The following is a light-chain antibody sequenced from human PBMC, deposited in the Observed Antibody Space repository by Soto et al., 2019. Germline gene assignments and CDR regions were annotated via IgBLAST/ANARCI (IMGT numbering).Light chain of an antibody. CDR2: GAS. Sequence: EIVLTQSPGTLSVSPGERVTLSCRASQSVNSNYLAWYQQRPGQAPRLLIFGASYRDTGIPDRFSGSGSGTDFTLTISSLEPEDFAVYYCQQYSSSPPEFTFGPGTKVDSK. CDR1: QSVNSNY. J-gene: IGKJ3*01. V-gene: IGKV3-20*01. CDR3: QQYSSSPPEFT.